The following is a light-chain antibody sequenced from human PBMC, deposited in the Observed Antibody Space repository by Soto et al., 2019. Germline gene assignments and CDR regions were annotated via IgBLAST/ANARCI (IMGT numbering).Light chain of an antibody. CDR2: EVS. CDR3: SSNTRSSLYV. J-gene: IGLJ1*01. Sequence: QSALTQPASVSGSPGQSITIACTGTTCDVGCYNYVSWHQQHPGKAPKLMIFEVSYRPSGVSDRFSGSKSGNTASLTISGLQADDEADYYCSSNTRSSLYVFGTGTKVPVL. V-gene: IGLV2-14*01. CDR1: TCDVGCYNY.